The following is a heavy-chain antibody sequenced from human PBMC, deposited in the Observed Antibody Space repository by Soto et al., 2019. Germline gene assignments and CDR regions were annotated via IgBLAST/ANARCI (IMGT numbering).Heavy chain of an antibody. D-gene: IGHD3-16*01. CDR1: GFTFSSYW. CDR3: ARDKGGGDY. V-gene: IGHV3-7*03. CDR2: IKQDGSEK. J-gene: IGHJ4*02. Sequence: EVQLVESGGGLVQPGGSLRLSCATSGFTFSSYWMSWVRQAPGKGLEWVASIKQDGSEKYYVDSVEGRFSISRDNAKNSLYLQMNSLGAEDTAVYYWARDKGGGDYWGQGTLVTVSS.